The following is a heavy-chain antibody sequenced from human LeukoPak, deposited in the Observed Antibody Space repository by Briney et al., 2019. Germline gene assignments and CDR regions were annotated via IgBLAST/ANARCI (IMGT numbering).Heavy chain of an antibody. CDR1: GSSISSSSYY. CDR2: IYYSGST. J-gene: IGHJ6*03. Sequence: SETLSLTCTVSGSSISSSSYYWGWIRQPPGKGLEWIGSIYYSGSTYYNPSLKSRVTISVDTSKNQFSLKLSSVTAADTAVYYCARLFNYYYYYMDVWGKGTTVTVSS. D-gene: IGHD3-10*01. V-gene: IGHV4-39*01. CDR3: ARLFNYYYYYMDV.